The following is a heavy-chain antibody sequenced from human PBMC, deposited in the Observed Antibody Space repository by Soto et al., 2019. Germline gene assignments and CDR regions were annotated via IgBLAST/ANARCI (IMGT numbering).Heavy chain of an antibody. CDR1: GYFLTALS. CDR3: AHGEGIVKSIVYFDY. CDR2: FDREDGET. V-gene: IGHV1-24*01. Sequence: ASVKVSCKVSGYFLTALSIHWVRQAPGKGLEWMGGFDREDGETIYAQKFQGRVTMTEDTSTDSAYMELSSLTSEDTAIYYCAHGEGIVKSIVYFDYWGQGTLVTVLL. D-gene: IGHD1-26*01. J-gene: IGHJ4*02.